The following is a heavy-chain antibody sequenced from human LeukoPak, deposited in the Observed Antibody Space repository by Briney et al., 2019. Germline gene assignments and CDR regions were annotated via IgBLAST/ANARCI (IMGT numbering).Heavy chain of an antibody. CDR2: IFPSGGEI. V-gene: IGHV3-21*01. J-gene: IGHJ4*02. CDR3: ARGLGGSSL. Sequence: GGSLRLSCAASGFTFSSYWMSWVRQAPGKGLEWVSSIFPSGGEIHYADSVKGRFTISRDNAKNSLYLQLNSLRPEDTAMYYCARGLGGSSLWGQGTLVTVSS. D-gene: IGHD6-6*01. CDR1: GFTFSSYW.